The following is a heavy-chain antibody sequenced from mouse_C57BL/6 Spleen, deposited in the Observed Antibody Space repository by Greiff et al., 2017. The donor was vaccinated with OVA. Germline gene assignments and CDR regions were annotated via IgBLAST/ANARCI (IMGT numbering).Heavy chain of an antibody. D-gene: IGHD1-1*01. CDR1: GYAFSSSW. V-gene: IGHV1-82*01. CDR3: ARESITTVVAHFDY. CDR2: IYPGAGDT. Sequence: QVQLKQSGPELVKPGASVKISCKASGYAFSSSWMNWVKQRPGKGLEWIGRIYPGAGDTNYNGKFKGKATLTADKSSSTAYMHLSSLTSEDSAVYFCARESITTVVAHFDYWGQGTTLTVSS. J-gene: IGHJ2*01.